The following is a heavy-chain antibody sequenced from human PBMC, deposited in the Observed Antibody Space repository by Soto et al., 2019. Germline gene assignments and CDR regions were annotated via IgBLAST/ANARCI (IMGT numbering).Heavy chain of an antibody. J-gene: IGHJ3*02. CDR1: GFTFSSYE. V-gene: IGHV3-48*03. CDR3: AREGFTNLGDAFDI. Sequence: LRLSCAASGFTFSSYEMNWVRQAPGKGLEWVSYISSSGSTIYYADSAKGRFTISRDNAKNSLYLQMNSLRAEDTAVYYCAREGFTNLGDAFDIWGQGTMVTVSS. D-gene: IGHD3-10*01. CDR2: ISSSGSTI.